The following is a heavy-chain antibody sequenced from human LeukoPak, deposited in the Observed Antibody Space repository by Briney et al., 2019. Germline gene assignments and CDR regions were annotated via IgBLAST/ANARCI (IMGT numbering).Heavy chain of an antibody. J-gene: IGHJ6*02. V-gene: IGHV7-4-1*02. CDR2: INTNTGNP. D-gene: IGHD5-18*01. CDR3: ARVPSSYGYYYGMDV. Sequence: GASVKVSCKASGYTFTSYAMNWVRQAPGQGLEWMGWINTNTGNPTYAQGFTGRFVFSLDTSVSTAYLQISSLKAEDTAVYYCARVPSSYGYYYGMDVWGQGTTVTASS. CDR1: GYTFTSYA.